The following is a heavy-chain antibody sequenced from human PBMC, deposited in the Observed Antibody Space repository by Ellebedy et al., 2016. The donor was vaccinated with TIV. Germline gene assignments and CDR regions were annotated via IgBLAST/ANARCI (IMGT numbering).Heavy chain of an antibody. CDR2: FDPEDSET. V-gene: IGHV1-24*01. J-gene: IGHJ2*01. CDR3: ARRDGYPTYWYFDL. Sequence: ASVKVSCXVSGYTLTELSMHWVRQAPGKGLEWMGGFDPEDSETIYAQNFQGRVTITADDSATTSTVYMELSSLKSEDTAMYYCARRDGYPTYWYFDLWGPGTLVTVSS. D-gene: IGHD5-24*01. CDR1: GYTLTELS.